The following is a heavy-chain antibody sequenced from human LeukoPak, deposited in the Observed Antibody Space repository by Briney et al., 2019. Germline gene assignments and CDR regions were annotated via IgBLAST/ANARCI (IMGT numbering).Heavy chain of an antibody. CDR3: VRDLDGSGSYHWFDP. D-gene: IGHD3-10*01. V-gene: IGHV3-74*01. J-gene: IGHJ5*02. Sequence: GGSLRLSCVASGFTFSLYNMNWVRQAPGKGLVWVSRINSDGSSTSYADSVKGRFTISRDNAKNTLYLQMNSLRAEDTAVYYCVRDLDGSGSYHWFDPWGQGTLVTVSS. CDR1: GFTFSLYN. CDR2: INSDGSST.